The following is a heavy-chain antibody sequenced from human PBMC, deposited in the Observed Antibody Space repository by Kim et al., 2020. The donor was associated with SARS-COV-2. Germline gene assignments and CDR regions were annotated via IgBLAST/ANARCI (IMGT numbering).Heavy chain of an antibody. D-gene: IGHD3-9*01. CDR2: IYYSGST. V-gene: IGHV4-31*03. Sequence: SETLSLTCSVSGVSINSGGYYWSWIRQHPGKGLEWIGYIYYSGSTYYNPSLKSRLIISLDMSKKQFSLKLSSVTAADTAVYYCATRPRTHYDSLTGYYSTEHFQYWGQGTLVTVSS. CDR3: ATRPRTHYDSLTGYYSTEHFQY. CDR1: GVSINSGGYY. J-gene: IGHJ1*01.